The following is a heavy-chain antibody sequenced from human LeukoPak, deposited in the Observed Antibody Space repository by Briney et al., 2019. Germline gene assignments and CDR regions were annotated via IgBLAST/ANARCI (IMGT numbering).Heavy chain of an antibody. CDR1: RYTFTTYG. CDR3: ARANYYGSGKKDLDY. CDR2: MNPNSGNT. V-gene: IGHV1-8*01. D-gene: IGHD3-10*01. J-gene: IGHJ4*02. Sequence: ASVKVSCKASRYTFTTYGINWVRQATGQGLEWMGWMNPNSGNTGYAQKLQGRVTMTRNTSMSTAYMELNSLRSEDTAVYYCARANYYGSGKKDLDYWGQGTLVTVSS.